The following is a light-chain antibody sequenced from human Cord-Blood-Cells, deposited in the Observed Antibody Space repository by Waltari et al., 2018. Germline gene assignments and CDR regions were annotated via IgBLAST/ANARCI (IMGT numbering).Light chain of an antibody. V-gene: IGKV3-11*01. CDR2: DAS. CDR3: QQRSNWPPWT. J-gene: IGKJ1*01. Sequence: EIVLTQSPATLSLSPGERATLSCRASQSVSSYLAWYQQKPGQAPRLLIYDASNRVTGIPARFSGSGSGTDFTLTISSLEPKDFAVYYCQQRSNWPPWTFGQGTKVEIK. CDR1: QSVSSY.